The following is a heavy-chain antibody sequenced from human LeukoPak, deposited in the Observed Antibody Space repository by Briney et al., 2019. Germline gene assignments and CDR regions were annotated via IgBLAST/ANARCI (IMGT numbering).Heavy chain of an antibody. V-gene: IGHV3-33*06. CDR3: VKERGPFDAFDI. J-gene: IGHJ3*02. CDR2: IWSDGNNK. Sequence: GGSLRLSCAATGFTFSTYGMHWVRQAPGKGLEWVAVIWSDGNNKFYADSVKGRFTFSSDNSRNTLSLQMNSLRAEDTAVYYCVKERGPFDAFDIWGQGTMVTVSS. CDR1: GFTFSTYG.